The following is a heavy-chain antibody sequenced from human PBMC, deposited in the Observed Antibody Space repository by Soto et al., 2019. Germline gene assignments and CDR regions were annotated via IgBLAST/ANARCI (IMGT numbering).Heavy chain of an antibody. Sequence: ASVKVSCKASGGTFSSYAISWVRQAPGQGLEWMGGIIPIFGTANYAQKFQGRVTITADESTSTAYMELSSLRSEDTAVYYCARADSYNWNYLLPFDYWGQGTLVTVSS. V-gene: IGHV1-69*13. CDR3: ARADSYNWNYLLPFDY. D-gene: IGHD1-7*01. J-gene: IGHJ4*02. CDR1: GGTFSSYA. CDR2: IIPIFGTA.